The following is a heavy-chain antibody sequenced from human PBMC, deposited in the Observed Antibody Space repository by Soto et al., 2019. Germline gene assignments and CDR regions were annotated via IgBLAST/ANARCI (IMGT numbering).Heavy chain of an antibody. J-gene: IGHJ4*02. CDR1: GYTFTSYY. V-gene: IGHV1-46*01. CDR2: INPSGGST. D-gene: IGHD6-19*01. CDR3: ARAYAAVAGLFDY. Sequence: GASGKVSCKASGYTFTSYYMHCVRQAPGQGLEWRGIINPSGGSTSYAQKFQGRVTMTRDTSTSTVYMELSSLRSEDTAVYHCARAYAAVAGLFDYWGQGTLVTVSS.